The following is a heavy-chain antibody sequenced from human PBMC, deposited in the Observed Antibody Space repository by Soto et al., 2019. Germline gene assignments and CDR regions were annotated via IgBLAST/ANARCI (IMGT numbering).Heavy chain of an antibody. CDR2: IYYSGST. CDR3: ARNSDSSRDYYNWFDP. Sequence: HSETLSLTCTVSGGSISSYYWSWIRQPPGKGLEWIGYIYYSGSTNYNPSLKSRVTISVDTSKNQFSLKLSSVTAADTAVYYCARNSDSSRDYYNWFDPWGQGTLVTVSS. CDR1: GGSISSYY. J-gene: IGHJ5*02. V-gene: IGHV4-59*08. D-gene: IGHD6-13*01.